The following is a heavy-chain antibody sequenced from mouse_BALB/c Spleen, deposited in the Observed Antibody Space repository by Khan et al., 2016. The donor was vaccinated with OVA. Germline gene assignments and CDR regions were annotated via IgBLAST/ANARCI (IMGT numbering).Heavy chain of an antibody. J-gene: IGHJ4*01. Sequence: QIQLVQSGPELKKPGETVKISCKASGHTFTNYGMNWVKQAPGKGLKWMGWINTYTGEPTYADDFKGRFAFSLETSASTAYLQINNLKNEDTATYFCAREVGYRYAMDYWGQGTSVTVSS. V-gene: IGHV9-3-1*01. CDR1: GHTFTNYG. D-gene: IGHD1-2*01. CDR2: INTYTGEP. CDR3: AREVGYRYAMDY.